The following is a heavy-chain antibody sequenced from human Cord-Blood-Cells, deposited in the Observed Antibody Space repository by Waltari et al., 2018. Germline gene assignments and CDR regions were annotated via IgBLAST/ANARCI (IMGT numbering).Heavy chain of an antibody. J-gene: IGHJ4*02. CDR3: ARHVGIAAAGFDY. CDR2: IYYSGIT. D-gene: IGHD6-13*01. Sequence: QVQLQESGPGLVKPSETLSLTCTVSGGSIRSYYWSWIRQPPGKGLAWIGYIYYSGITNYNPSLKSRVTISVDTSKNQFSLKLSSVTAADTAVYYCARHVGIAAAGFDYWGQGTLVTVSS. CDR1: GGSIRSYY. V-gene: IGHV4-59*08.